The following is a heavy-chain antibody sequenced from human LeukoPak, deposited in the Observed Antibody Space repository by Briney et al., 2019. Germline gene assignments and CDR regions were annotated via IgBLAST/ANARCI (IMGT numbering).Heavy chain of an antibody. CDR1: GGTFSSYA. J-gene: IGHJ4*02. CDR2: IIPIFGTA. D-gene: IGHD1-1*01. V-gene: IGHV1-69*13. Sequence: SVKVSCKASGGTFSSYAISWVRQAPGQGLEWMGGIIPIFGTANYAQKFQGRVTITADESTSTAYMEMSSLRSEDAAVYYCARGGSGNLPYYFDHWGQGTLVTVSS. CDR3: ARGGSGNLPYYFDH.